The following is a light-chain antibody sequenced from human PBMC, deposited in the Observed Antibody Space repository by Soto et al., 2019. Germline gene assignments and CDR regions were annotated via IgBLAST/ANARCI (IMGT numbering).Light chain of an antibody. Sequence: EIVLTQSPSTLSLSPGERATLSCRASQSVSSNYLAWYQRKPGQAPRLLIYGASNRATGIPNKFSGSGSGTDFTLTITRLEPEHFVVYYCQQYSSSPPTFGQGTKVEI. J-gene: IGKJ1*01. CDR1: QSVSSNY. CDR3: QQYSSSPPT. V-gene: IGKV3-20*01. CDR2: GAS.